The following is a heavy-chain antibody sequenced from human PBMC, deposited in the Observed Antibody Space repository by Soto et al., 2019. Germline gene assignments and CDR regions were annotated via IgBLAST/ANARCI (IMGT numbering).Heavy chain of an antibody. CDR1: GGSISSSSYY. V-gene: IGHV4-39*01. CDR2: IYYSGST. D-gene: IGHD7-27*01. J-gene: IGHJ5*02. Sequence: SETLSLTCTVSGGSISSSSYYWGWIRQPPGKGLEWIGSIYYSGSTYYNPSLKSRVTISVDTSKNQFSLKLSSVTAADTAVYYCARHTSGDSGSMTDNWFDPWGQGTLVTVSS. CDR3: ARHTSGDSGSMTDNWFDP.